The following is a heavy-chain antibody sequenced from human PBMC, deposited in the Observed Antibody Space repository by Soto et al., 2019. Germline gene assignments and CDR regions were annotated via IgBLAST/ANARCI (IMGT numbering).Heavy chain of an antibody. CDR2: ISHDESNK. CDR3: ARGDESNGYAGTFHL. CDR1: GITFSSYV. Sequence: QVHLVESWGGVVQPGRSLRLSCEASGITFSSYVMHLVRQAPGKGLEWMALISHDESNKQYADYAKGRLTISRDNSNNTLYVEIDGMRTDDTAVYYCARGDESNGYAGTFHLWGQGTLVTV. J-gene: IGHJ1*01. D-gene: IGHD3-22*01. V-gene: IGHV3-30-3*01.